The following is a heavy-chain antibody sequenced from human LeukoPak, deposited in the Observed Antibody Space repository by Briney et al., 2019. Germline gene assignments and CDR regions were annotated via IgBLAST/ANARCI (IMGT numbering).Heavy chain of an antibody. V-gene: IGHV3-13*01. Sequence: HPGGSLRLSCAASGFTFSSYDMHWVRQATGKGLEWVSVIGTAGDTFYPGSVKGRFTISRENAKNSLYLQMNSLRAGDTAVYYCARSRCDNSGWCYWYFDLWGRGTLVTVSS. D-gene: IGHD6-19*01. CDR3: ARSRCDNSGWCYWYFDL. J-gene: IGHJ2*01. CDR2: IGTAGDT. CDR1: GFTFSSYD.